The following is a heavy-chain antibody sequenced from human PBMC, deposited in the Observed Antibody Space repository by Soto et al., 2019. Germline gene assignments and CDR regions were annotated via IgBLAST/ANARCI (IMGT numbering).Heavy chain of an antibody. CDR3: ARGGQVTARGGWFDP. D-gene: IGHD2-21*02. Sequence: VQLLESGGGLVQPGGSLRLSCAASGFTFSSYAMHWVRQAPGKGLEWVAVISYDGSNKYYADSVKGRFTISRDNSKNTLYLQMNSLRAEDTAVYYCARGGQVTARGGWFDPWGQGTLVTVSS. CDR1: GFTFSSYA. V-gene: IGHV3-30-3*01. CDR2: ISYDGSNK. J-gene: IGHJ5*02.